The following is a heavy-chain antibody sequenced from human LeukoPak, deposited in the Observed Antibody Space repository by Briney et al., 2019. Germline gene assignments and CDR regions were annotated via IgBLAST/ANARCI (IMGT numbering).Heavy chain of an antibody. CDR2: IRYDGSNK. D-gene: IGHD6-25*01. CDR1: GFTFSSYG. CDR3: AKAAGRGRGNYYYYMDV. V-gene: IGHV3-30*02. J-gene: IGHJ6*03. Sequence: GGSLRLSCAAPGFTFSSYGMHWVRQAPGKGLEWVAFIRYDGSNKYYADSVKGRFTISRDNSKNTLYLQMNSLRAEDTAVYYCAKAAGRGRGNYYYYMDVWGKGTTVTVSS.